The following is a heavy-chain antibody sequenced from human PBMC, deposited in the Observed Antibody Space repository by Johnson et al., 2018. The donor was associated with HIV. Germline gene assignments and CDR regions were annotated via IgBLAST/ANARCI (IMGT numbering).Heavy chain of an antibody. Sequence: VQVVESGGGLVQPGGSLRLSCTASGFTVSSNYMSWVRQAPGKGLEWLSVIYSGGSTYYADSVRGRFTISRDNSKNTLYVQMNSLRAEDPAVYYCAREGGQFDFWSTYYQDAFDIWGQGTMVTVSS. CDR3: AREGGQFDFWSTYYQDAFDI. J-gene: IGHJ3*02. CDR2: IYSGGST. D-gene: IGHD3-3*01. V-gene: IGHV3-66*01. CDR1: GFTVSSNY.